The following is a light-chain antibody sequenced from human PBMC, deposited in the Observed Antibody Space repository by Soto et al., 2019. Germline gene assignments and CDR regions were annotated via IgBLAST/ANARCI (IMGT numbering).Light chain of an antibody. CDR1: SSNIGSNY. Sequence: QSVMTQPPSASGTPGQRVTISCSGSSSNIGSNYVYWYQQLPGTSPKLIIYRNNQRPSGVPDRFSGSKSGTSASLAISGLRSEDEADYYCAAWDDSLSGGVFGGGTKLTVL. CDR2: RNN. J-gene: IGLJ2*01. CDR3: AAWDDSLSGGV. V-gene: IGLV1-47*01.